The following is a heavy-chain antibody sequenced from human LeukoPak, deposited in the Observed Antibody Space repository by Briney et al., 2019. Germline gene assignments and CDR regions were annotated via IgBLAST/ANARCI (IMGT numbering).Heavy chain of an antibody. V-gene: IGHV4-38-2*02. J-gene: IGHJ4*02. CDR1: GYSISSGYY. CDR2: IYHSEST. Sequence: PSETLSLTCTVSGYSISSGYYWGWIRQPPGKGLEWIGSIYHSESTYYNPSLKSRVTISVDTSKNQSSLKLSSVTAADTAVYYCARVPGYWGQGTLVTVSS. CDR3: ARVPGY.